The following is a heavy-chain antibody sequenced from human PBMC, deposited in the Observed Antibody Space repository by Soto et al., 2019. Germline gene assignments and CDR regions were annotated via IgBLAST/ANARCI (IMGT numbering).Heavy chain of an antibody. V-gene: IGHV3-23*01. CDR3: AKAGKAVAGNYFDY. CDR1: GFTVSSYA. CDR2: ISGSDDTT. J-gene: IGHJ4*02. D-gene: IGHD6-19*01. Sequence: EVQLLESGGGLVQPGGSLRLSCAVSGFTVSSYAMSWVRQAPGKGLEWVSAISGSDDTTYYADSVKGRFTISRDNSKNTLYLQMNSLRAEDTAVYYCAKAGKAVAGNYFDYWGQGTLLTGSS.